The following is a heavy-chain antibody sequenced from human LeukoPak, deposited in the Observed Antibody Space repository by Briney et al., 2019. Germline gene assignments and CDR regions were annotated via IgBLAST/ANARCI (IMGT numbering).Heavy chain of an antibody. Sequence: GGSLRLSCAASGFTFTTYPMSWVRQAPGKGLEWVSAISGSGGSTYYADSAKGRFTISRDNSKNTLYLQMNSLRAEDTAVYYCAKQISSGYLSYWYFDLWGRGTLVTVSS. V-gene: IGHV3-23*01. CDR2: ISGSGGST. CDR3: AKQISSGYLSYWYFDL. CDR1: GFTFTTYP. J-gene: IGHJ2*01. D-gene: IGHD3-16*02.